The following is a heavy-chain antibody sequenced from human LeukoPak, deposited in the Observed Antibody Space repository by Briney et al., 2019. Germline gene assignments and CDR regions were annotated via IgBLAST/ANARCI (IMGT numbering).Heavy chain of an antibody. D-gene: IGHD3-22*01. V-gene: IGHV1-24*01. CDR1: GYTFTGYY. CDR3: ATARDDSSGYYFWFFDY. Sequence: ASVKVSCKASGYTFTGYYMHWVRQAPGKGLEWMGGFDPEDGETIYAQKFQGRVTMTEDTSTDTAYMELSSLRSEDTAVYYCATARDDSSGYYFWFFDYWGQGTLVTVSS. J-gene: IGHJ4*02. CDR2: FDPEDGET.